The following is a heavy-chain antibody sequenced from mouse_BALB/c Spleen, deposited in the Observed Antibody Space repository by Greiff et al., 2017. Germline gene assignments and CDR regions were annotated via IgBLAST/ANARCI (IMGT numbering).Heavy chain of an antibody. CDR3: ARSRYYGSSLAWFAY. V-gene: IGHV1-54*01. D-gene: IGHD1-1*01. CDR2: INPGSGGT. J-gene: IGHJ3*01. Sequence: QVQRQQSGAELVRPGTSVKVSRKASGYAFTNHLIEWGKQRPGQGPEWIGVINPGSGGTNYNEKFKGKATLTADKSTSTAYMQLSSLTSDDSAVYFCARSRYYGSSLAWFAYWGQGTLVTVSA. CDR1: GYAFTNHL.